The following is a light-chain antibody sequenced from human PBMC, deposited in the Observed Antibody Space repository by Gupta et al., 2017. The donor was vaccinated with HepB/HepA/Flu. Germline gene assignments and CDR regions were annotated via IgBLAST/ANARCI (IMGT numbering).Light chain of an antibody. V-gene: IGKV4-1*01. CDR2: WES. CDR3: QQYYSTLSTCS. Sequence: DIVMTQSPDSLAVSLGESATINCKSSQSLLDRSYNRNFLAWYQQKPGQPPKLLIYWESTRESGVPDRFSGSGSGTDFTLTISSLQAEDVAVYYCQQYYSTLSTCSFGQGTKLEIK. J-gene: IGKJ2*04. CDR1: QSLLDRSYNRNF.